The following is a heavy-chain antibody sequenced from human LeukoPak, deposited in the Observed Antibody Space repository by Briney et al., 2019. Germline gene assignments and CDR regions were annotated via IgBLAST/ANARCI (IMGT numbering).Heavy chain of an antibody. V-gene: IGHV3-9*01. J-gene: IGHJ3*02. CDR3: WVRYSPDAFDI. CDR1: GFTFDDYA. Sequence: GGSLRLSCKVSGFTFDDYAMHWVRQAPGKGLEWVSGISWNSGSIGYADSVKGRFTISRDNAKNSLYLQMNSLRAEDTAVYYCWVRYSPDAFDIWGQGTMVTVSS. D-gene: IGHD3-9*01. CDR2: ISWNSGSI.